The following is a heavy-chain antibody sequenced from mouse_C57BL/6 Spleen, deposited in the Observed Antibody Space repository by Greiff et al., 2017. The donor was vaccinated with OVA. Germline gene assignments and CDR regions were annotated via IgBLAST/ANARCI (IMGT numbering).Heavy chain of an antibody. CDR3: ARNGIYYGNYGGYFDY. V-gene: IGHV2-2*01. Sequence: VKLVESGPGLVQPSQSLSITCTVSGFSLTSYGVHWVRQSPGKGLEWLGVIWSGGSTDYYAAFISRLSISKDNSKSQVFFKMNSLQADDTAIYYCARNGIYYGNYGGYFDYWGQGTTLTVSS. D-gene: IGHD2-1*01. J-gene: IGHJ2*01. CDR2: IWSGGST. CDR1: GFSLTSYG.